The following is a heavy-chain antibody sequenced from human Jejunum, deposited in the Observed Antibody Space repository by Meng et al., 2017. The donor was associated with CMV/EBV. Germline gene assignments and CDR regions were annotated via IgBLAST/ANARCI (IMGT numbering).Heavy chain of an antibody. CDR2: ISCGGGGT. V-gene: IGHV3-23*01. Sequence: CEAYGFKFDGYEMTWVRQATGRGLACVSAISCGGGGTYSAVSVRSRFTISRENSKNTLYLEMNSLRVEGTAVYFCTKALSTWAPFDAWGQGTLVTVSS. J-gene: IGHJ5*02. CDR3: TKALSTWAPFDA. D-gene: IGHD2-2*01. CDR1: GFKFDGYE.